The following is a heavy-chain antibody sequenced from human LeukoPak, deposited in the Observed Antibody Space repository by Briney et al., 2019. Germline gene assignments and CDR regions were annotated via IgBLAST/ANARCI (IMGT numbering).Heavy chain of an antibody. CDR3: ARAPGVGGGPVPGTNLFDP. V-gene: IGHV4-59*01. J-gene: IGHJ5*02. D-gene: IGHD6-19*01. Sequence: SQTLSHTCTVSGFFISNYYWNWIRQPRGKGRDWIGYMYYSGSNNYNLSLKSGVTIAVDTYKKQISLKLSAVTAAYTAVYYCARAPGVGGGPVPGTNLFDPWGQGTLVTVSS. CDR2: MYYSGSN. CDR1: GFFISNYY.